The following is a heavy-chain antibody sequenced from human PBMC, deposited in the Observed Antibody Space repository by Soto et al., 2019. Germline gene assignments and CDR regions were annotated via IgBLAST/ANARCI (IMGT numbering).Heavy chain of an antibody. D-gene: IGHD3-22*01. CDR1: GFTFSSYA. V-gene: IGHV3-23*01. CDR3: AKGRITMIVVVIFDY. J-gene: IGHJ4*02. Sequence: PGGSLRLSCAASGFTFSSYAMIWVRQAPGKGLEWVSAISVSGGSTYYADSVKGRFTISRDNSKNTLYLQMNSLRAEDTAVYYCAKGRITMIVVVIFDYWGQGTLVTVSS. CDR2: ISVSGGST.